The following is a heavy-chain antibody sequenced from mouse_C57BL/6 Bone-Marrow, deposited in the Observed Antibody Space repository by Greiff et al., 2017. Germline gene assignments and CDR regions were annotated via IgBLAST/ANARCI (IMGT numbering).Heavy chain of an antibody. CDR3: ARTPYYSNYVYAMDY. D-gene: IGHD2-5*01. CDR1: GYTFTDYN. CDR2: INPNHGGT. V-gene: IGHV1-18*01. J-gene: IGHJ4*01. Sequence: EVMLVESGPELVKPGASVKIPCKASGYTFTDYNMDWVKQSHGKSLEWIGDINPNHGGTIYNQKFKGKATLTVDKSSSTAYMELRSLTSEDTAVDYCARTPYYSNYVYAMDYWGQGTSVTVSS.